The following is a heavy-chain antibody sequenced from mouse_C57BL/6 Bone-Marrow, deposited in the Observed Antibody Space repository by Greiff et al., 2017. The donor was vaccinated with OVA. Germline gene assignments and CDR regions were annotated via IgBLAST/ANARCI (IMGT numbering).Heavy chain of an antibody. J-gene: IGHJ2*01. CDR1: GYTFTSYW. D-gene: IGHD2-5*01. Sequence: VQLQQPGAELVKPGASVKMSCKASGYTFTSYWITWVKQRPGQGLEWIGDIYPGSGSTNYNEKFKSKATLTVDTSSSTAYMQLSSLTSEDSAVYYCARGGYSNYVAYYFDYWGQGTTLTVSS. CDR2: IYPGSGST. V-gene: IGHV1-55*01. CDR3: ARGGYSNYVAYYFDY.